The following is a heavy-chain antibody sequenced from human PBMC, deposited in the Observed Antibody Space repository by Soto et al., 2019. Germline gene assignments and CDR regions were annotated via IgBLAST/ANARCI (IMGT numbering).Heavy chain of an antibody. V-gene: IGHV3-15*07. CDR2: IKSKTDGGTT. CDR1: GFTFSNAW. CDR3: IYDILTGYSSPDYYYYGMDV. D-gene: IGHD3-9*01. Sequence: GGSLRLSCAASGFTFSNAWMNWVRQAPGKGLEWVGRIKSKTDGGTTDYAAPVKGRFTISRDDSKNTLYLQMNSLKTEDTAVYYCIYDILTGYSSPDYYYYGMDVWGQGTTVTVSS. J-gene: IGHJ6*02.